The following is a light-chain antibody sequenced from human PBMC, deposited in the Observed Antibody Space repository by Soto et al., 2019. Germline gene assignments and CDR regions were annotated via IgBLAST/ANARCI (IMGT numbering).Light chain of an antibody. V-gene: IGKV3-20*01. CDR1: QSVSSNY. Sequence: EIVLTQSPGTLSLSPGERATLSCRASQSVSSNYLAWYQHKPGQTPRLLLYGASSRATGIPDRFSGSGSGTDFYLTISRLEPEDFAVYYCQQFDRSPYTFAQGTKLEI. CDR3: QQFDRSPYT. CDR2: GAS. J-gene: IGKJ2*01.